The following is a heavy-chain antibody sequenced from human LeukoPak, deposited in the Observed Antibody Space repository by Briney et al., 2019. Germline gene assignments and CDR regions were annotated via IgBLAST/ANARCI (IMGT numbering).Heavy chain of an antibody. V-gene: IGHV3-23*01. CDR3: ARDNLAAAGDDNFDI. CDR2: ISGSGGST. D-gene: IGHD6-13*01. Sequence: PGGSLRLSCAASGFTFSSYAMSLVRQAPGKGLEWVSAISGSGGSTYYADSVKGRFTISRDDSKNTLYLQMNSLRAEDTAVYYCARDNLAAAGDDNFDIWGQGTMVTVSS. J-gene: IGHJ3*02. CDR1: GFTFSSYA.